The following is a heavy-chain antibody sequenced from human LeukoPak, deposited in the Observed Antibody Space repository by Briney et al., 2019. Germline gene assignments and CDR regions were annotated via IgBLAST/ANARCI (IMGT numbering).Heavy chain of an antibody. CDR1: GGSISSTNW. CDR2: IYHSGST. CDR3: ARVVVVVATPVKYFDY. V-gene: IGHV4-4*02. Sequence: SGTLSLTCAVSGGSISSTNWWSWVRQPPGKGLEWIGEIYHSGSTNYNPSLKSRVTISVDKSKNQFSLKLSSVTAADAAVYYCARVVVVVATPVKYFDYWGQGTLVTVSS. D-gene: IGHD2-15*01. J-gene: IGHJ4*02.